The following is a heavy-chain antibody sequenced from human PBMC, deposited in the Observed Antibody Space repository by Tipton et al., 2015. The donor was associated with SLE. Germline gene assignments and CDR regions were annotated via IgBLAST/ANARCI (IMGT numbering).Heavy chain of an antibody. D-gene: IGHD2-2*02. CDR3: AREDSSSWFYTRFDP. J-gene: IGHJ5*02. Sequence: TLSLTCTVSGGSISSYYWSWIRQPPGKGLEWIGYIHDSGSTKSNPSLKSRVTISLDTSKNHFSLKLYSVTAADTAVYYCAREDSSSWFYTRFDPWGQGTLVTVSS. CDR2: IHDSGST. CDR1: GGSISSYY. V-gene: IGHV4-59*12.